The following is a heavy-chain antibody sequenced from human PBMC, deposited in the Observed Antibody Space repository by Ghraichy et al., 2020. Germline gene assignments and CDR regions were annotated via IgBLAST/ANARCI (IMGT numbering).Heavy chain of an antibody. CDR1: GFTFSSYA. J-gene: IGHJ3*02. Sequence: GESLNISCAASGFTFSSYAMSWVRQAPGKGLEWVSAISGSGGSTYYADSVKGRFTISRDNSKNTLYLQMNSLRAEDTAVYYCAKRLRGYSGYDLYAFDIWGQGTMVTVSS. V-gene: IGHV3-23*01. CDR3: AKRLRGYSGYDLYAFDI. CDR2: ISGSGGST. D-gene: IGHD5-12*01.